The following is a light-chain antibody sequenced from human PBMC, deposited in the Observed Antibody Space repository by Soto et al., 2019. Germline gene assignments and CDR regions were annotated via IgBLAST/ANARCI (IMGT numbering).Light chain of an antibody. Sequence: DIQLTQSPSSVSASVGDSVTITCRASQSVDNWLAWYQQKPGKAPKLLIYSTSSLQSGVPSSFSGSGSGTAFTLTISGLQPEDFAIYFCHPANTIPFTFGHGTRLDI. CDR1: QSVDNW. CDR3: HPANTIPFT. V-gene: IGKV1-12*01. J-gene: IGKJ5*01. CDR2: STS.